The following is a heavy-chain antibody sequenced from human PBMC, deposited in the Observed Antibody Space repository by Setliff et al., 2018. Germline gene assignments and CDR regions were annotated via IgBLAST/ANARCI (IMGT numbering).Heavy chain of an antibody. CDR1: GASITNINYY. J-gene: IGHJ4*02. CDR3: ARTGTYRYFDY. CDR2: IYYRGDT. Sequence: PSETLSLTCTVSGASITNINYYWAWIRQPPGKGLEWIGRIYYRGDTYYNASLKSRLTLSVDTSKNQVSLNLRSVAAADTAVYYCARTGTYRYFDYWGQGTQVTVSS. V-gene: IGHV4-39*01. D-gene: IGHD1-1*01.